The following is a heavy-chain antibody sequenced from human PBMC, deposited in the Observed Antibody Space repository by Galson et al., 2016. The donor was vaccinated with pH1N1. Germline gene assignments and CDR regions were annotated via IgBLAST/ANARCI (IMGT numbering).Heavy chain of an antibody. J-gene: IGHJ3*02. V-gene: IGHV5-51*01. D-gene: IGHD4-17*01. CDR2: VNPGGSTI. CDR3: ARQYDFGDYRGDAFDI. Sequence: YWIAWVRQVPGKGLEWVGVVNPGGSTIRYSPPFQGQVTISSDKSINTAYLQWISLKASDTATYYCARQYDFGDYRGDAFDIWGQGQWSPCLQ. CDR1: YW.